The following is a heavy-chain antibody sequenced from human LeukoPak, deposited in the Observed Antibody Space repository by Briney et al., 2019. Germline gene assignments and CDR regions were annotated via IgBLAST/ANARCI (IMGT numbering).Heavy chain of an antibody. CDR2: INSDGRST. Sequence: GGSLRLSCAASGFTFSSYWMHWVRQAPGKGLVWVSRINSDGRSTIYADSVKGRFTISRDNARNTLYLQMNSLRAEDTAVYYCARANGDLWVDYWGQGTLVTVSS. V-gene: IGHV3-74*01. J-gene: IGHJ4*02. CDR1: GFTFSSYW. D-gene: IGHD4-17*01. CDR3: ARANGDLWVDY.